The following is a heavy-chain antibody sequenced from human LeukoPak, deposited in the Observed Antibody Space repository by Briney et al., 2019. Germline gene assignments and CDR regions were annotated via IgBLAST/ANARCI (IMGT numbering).Heavy chain of an antibody. J-gene: IGHJ4*02. CDR2: ISAYNGNT. V-gene: IGHV1-18*01. D-gene: IGHD2-2*01. Sequence: GASVKVSCKASGYTFTSYGISWVRQAPGQGLEWMGWISAYNGNTNYAQKLQGRVTMTTDTSTSTAYMELRSLRPDDTAVYYCATQYCSSTSCYPYWVDYWGQGTLVPVSS. CDR1: GYTFTSYG. CDR3: ATQYCSSTSCYPYWVDY.